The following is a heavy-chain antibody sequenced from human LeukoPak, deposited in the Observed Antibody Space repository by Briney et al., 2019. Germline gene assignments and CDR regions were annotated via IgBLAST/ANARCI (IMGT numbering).Heavy chain of an antibody. V-gene: IGHV4-38-2*02. Sequence: SETLSLTCTVSGYSISSGYYWGWIRQPPGKGLEWIGSIYHSGSTYYRSSLKSRVTISVDTSKNQFSLKLSSVTAADTAVYYCASGVRFLYYMDVWGKGTTVTVSS. CDR1: GYSISSGYY. J-gene: IGHJ6*03. D-gene: IGHD3-3*01. CDR3: ASGVRFLYYMDV. CDR2: IYHSGST.